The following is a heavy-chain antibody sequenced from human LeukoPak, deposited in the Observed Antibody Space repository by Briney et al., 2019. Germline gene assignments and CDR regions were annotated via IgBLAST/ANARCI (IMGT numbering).Heavy chain of an antibody. Sequence: PSETLSLTCTVSGGSISSYYWSWIRQPPGKGLEWIGYIYYSGSTNYNPSLKSRVTISVDTSKNQFSLKLSSVTAADTAVYYCARSHPSPYYYDSSGLFDPWGQGTLVTVSS. CDR3: ARSHPSPYYYDSSGLFDP. CDR1: GGSISSYY. J-gene: IGHJ5*02. V-gene: IGHV4-59*08. CDR2: IYYSGST. D-gene: IGHD3-22*01.